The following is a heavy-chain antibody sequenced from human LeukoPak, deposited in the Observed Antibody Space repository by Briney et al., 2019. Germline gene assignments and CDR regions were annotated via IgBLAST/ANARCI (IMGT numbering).Heavy chain of an antibody. CDR2: INPNSGGT. J-gene: IGHJ4*02. V-gene: IGHV1-2*06. Sequence: ASVKVSCKASGYTFTSYAISWVRQAPGQGLEWMGRINPNSGGTNYAQKFQGRVTMTRDTSISTAYMELSRLRSDDTAVYYCARFGDYYYYDSSGYYGLDYWGQGTLVTVSS. D-gene: IGHD3-22*01. CDR3: ARFGDYYYYDSSGYYGLDY. CDR1: GYTFTSYA.